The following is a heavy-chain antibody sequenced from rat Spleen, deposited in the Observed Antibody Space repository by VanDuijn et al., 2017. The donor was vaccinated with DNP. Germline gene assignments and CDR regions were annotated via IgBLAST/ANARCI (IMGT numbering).Heavy chain of an antibody. Sequence: EVQLVESDGGLVQPGRSLKVSCAASGFTFSNYYMAWVRQAPTKGLELVAYISPGGGTIYYRDTVRGRFTISRDNAKSSLYLQMDSLRSEDTATYYCATHMYIRHYYFSTFDYWVQGVMVTVSS. D-gene: IGHD1-6*01. CDR1: GFTFSNYY. CDR2: ISPGGGTI. J-gene: IGHJ2*01. CDR3: ATHMYIRHYYFSTFDY. V-gene: IGHV5-27*01.